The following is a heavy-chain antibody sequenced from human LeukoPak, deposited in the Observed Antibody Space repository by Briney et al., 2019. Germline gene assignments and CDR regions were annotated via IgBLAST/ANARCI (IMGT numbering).Heavy chain of an antibody. D-gene: IGHD6-6*01. J-gene: IGHJ4*02. CDR1: GFTVSSDY. CDR3: ARGTIARLGPFDC. V-gene: IGHV3-53*01. Sequence: GGSLRLSRAASGFTVSSDYMSWVRQAPGKGLEWVSVIYSGGSTFYADPVKGRLTISRDNSKNTLHLQMNSLRVEDTAIYYCARGTIARLGPFDCWGQGTLVIVSS. CDR2: IYSGGST.